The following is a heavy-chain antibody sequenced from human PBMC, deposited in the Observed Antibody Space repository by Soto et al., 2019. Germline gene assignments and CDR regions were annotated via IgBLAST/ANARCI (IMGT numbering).Heavy chain of an antibody. Sequence: PGGSLRLSCAASGFTFSSYVMSWVRQAPGKGLEWVSAISGSGGSTYYADSVKGRFTISRDNSKNTLYLQMNSLRAEDTAVYYYAKALYSSSPALYYYGMDVWGQGTTVTVSS. J-gene: IGHJ6*02. CDR1: GFTFSSYV. CDR2: ISGSGGST. CDR3: AKALYSSSPALYYYGMDV. V-gene: IGHV3-23*01. D-gene: IGHD6-6*01.